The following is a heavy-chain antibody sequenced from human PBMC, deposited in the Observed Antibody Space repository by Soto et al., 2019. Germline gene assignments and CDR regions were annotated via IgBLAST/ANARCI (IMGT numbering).Heavy chain of an antibody. Sequence: QVQLQESGPGLVKPSQTLSLTCTVSGGSISSGGYYWSWIRQHPGKGLEWIGYIYYSGSTYYNPSLKSRVTIAVDTSKNQFSLKLSSVTAADTAVYYCARYPHYYGSGSFDAFDIWCQGTMVTVSS. CDR1: GGSISSGGYY. V-gene: IGHV4-31*03. CDR2: IYYSGST. J-gene: IGHJ3*02. CDR3: ARYPHYYGSGSFDAFDI. D-gene: IGHD3-10*01.